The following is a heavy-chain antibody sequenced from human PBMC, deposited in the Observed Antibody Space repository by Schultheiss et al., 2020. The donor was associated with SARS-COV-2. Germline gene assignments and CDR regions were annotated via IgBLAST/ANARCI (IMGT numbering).Heavy chain of an antibody. V-gene: IGHV3-11*05. Sequence: GGSLRLSCAASGFSFSDYYMSWIRQAPGKGMEWISYISDSESHYTHYADSWKGRFTISRDNAKNALYLHMNSLRVEDTAVYYCVREMGLVINGGYYYYYMDAWGRGTPVTVSS. J-gene: IGHJ6*03. CDR1: GFSFSDYY. D-gene: IGHD3-22*01. CDR2: ISDSESHYT. CDR3: VREMGLVINGGYYYYYMDA.